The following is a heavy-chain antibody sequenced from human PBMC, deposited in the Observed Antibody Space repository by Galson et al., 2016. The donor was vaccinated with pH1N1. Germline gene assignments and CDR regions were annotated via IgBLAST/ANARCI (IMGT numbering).Heavy chain of an antibody. V-gene: IGHV2-70*01. CDR1: GFSLSTSGMC. D-gene: IGHD4-17*01. J-gene: IGHJ4*02. Sequence: LTLTCTFSGFSLSTSGMCVSWLRQPPGKALEWLALIDWDDDKYYSTSLKTRLTISKDTSKDQVVLTMTNMDPVDTATYYCARLDYGVYSGDFEYWGQGTLVTGSS. CDR3: ARLDYGVYSGDFEY. CDR2: IDWDDDK.